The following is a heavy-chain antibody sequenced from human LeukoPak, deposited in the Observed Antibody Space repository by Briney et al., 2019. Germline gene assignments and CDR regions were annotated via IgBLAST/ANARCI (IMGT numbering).Heavy chain of an antibody. CDR3: ASDTVAGTG. D-gene: IGHD6-19*01. V-gene: IGHV4-34*01. Sequence: SETLSLTCAVFGGSFSDHYWSWIRQPPGKGLEWIGEINHSGITNYNPSLKGRVTISADTSKNQFSLKLSSVTAADTSVYYCASDTVAGTGWGQGTLVTVSS. J-gene: IGHJ4*02. CDR1: GGSFSDHY. CDR2: INHSGIT.